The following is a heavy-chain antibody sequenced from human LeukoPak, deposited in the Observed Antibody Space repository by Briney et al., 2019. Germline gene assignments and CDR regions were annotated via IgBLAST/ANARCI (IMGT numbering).Heavy chain of an antibody. D-gene: IGHD3-10*01. Sequence: PSETLSLTCTVSGGSLSNYYWNWIRQPPGKGLEWIGYVYYTGSTIYNPSLRSRVTISVDTSKNQFSLKLSSVTAADTAVYYCARERITYYYGSGSYYNFPFDYWGQGTLVTVSS. V-gene: IGHV4-59*12. J-gene: IGHJ4*02. CDR3: ARERITYYYGSGSYYNFPFDY. CDR2: VYYTGST. CDR1: GGSLSNYY.